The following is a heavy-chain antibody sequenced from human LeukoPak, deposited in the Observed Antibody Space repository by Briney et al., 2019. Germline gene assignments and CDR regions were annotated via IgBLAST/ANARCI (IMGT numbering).Heavy chain of an antibody. Sequence: GASVKVSCKVSGYTLTESTLHWVRQAPGKGLEWMGGFDPEDGEIIYAQKSQGRVTMTEDTSTDTAYMEVSSLRSEDTAVYYCARMRSELRYFDVTYYFDYWGQGTLVTVSS. D-gene: IGHD3-9*01. V-gene: IGHV1-24*01. CDR3: ARMRSELRYFDVTYYFDY. CDR1: GYTLTEST. J-gene: IGHJ4*02. CDR2: FDPEDGEI.